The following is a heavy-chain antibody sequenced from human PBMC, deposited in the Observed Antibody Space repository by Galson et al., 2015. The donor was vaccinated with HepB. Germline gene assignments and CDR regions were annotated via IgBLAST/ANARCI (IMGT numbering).Heavy chain of an antibody. D-gene: IGHD5-18*01. CDR2: FDPEDGET. CDR3: ATGLGYSYGYRFDY. J-gene: IGHJ4*02. V-gene: IGHV1-24*01. CDR1: GYTLTDLS. Sequence: SVKVSCKVSGYTLTDLSMHWVRQAPGKGLEWMGGFDPEDGETIYAQKFQGRVTMTEDTSTDTAYMELSSLRSEDTAVYYCATGLGYSYGYRFDYWGQGTLVTVSS.